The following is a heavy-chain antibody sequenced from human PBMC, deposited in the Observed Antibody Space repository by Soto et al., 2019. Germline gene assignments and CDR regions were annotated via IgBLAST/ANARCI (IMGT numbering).Heavy chain of an antibody. V-gene: IGHV4-59*08. CDR3: ARGRGYSYGLDP. CDR1: GGSISSYY. Sequence: TLSLTCTVSGGSISSYYWSWIRQPPGKGLEWIGYIYYSGSTTYNPSLKSRVAISLDTSKNQFSLSLNFVTAADTAVYYCARGRGYSYGLDPWGQGSLVTVSS. CDR2: IYYSGST. J-gene: IGHJ5*02. D-gene: IGHD5-18*01.